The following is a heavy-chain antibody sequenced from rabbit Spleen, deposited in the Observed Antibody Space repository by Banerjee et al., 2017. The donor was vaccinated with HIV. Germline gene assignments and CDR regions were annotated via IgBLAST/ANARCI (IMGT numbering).Heavy chain of an antibody. D-gene: IGHD1-1*01. J-gene: IGHJ2*01. CDR3: ARNYVNAFDP. CDR1: GFSFSSNYY. CDR2: IYAGSFSSNT. Sequence: QSLEESGGDLVKPGASLTLTCTASGFSFSSNYYMCWVRQAPGKGLEWIACIYAGSFSSNTYYANWAKGRVTISKTSSTTVTLQMTSLTAADTATYFCARNYVNAFDPWGPGTLVTVS. V-gene: IGHV1S40*01.